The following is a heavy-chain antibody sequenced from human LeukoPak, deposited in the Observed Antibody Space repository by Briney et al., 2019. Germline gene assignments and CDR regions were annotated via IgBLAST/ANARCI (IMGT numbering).Heavy chain of an antibody. CDR2: ISHSGVT. Sequence: SETLSLTCAVYGGSFSGSYWGWIRHSPWKGLELIGEISHSGVTAYNPSLKSRVTISLDTSNSQFSLKLFSVTAADTAVYYCVRHPSFTLVGVVTAFDLWGRGTLVTVSS. V-gene: IGHV4-34*01. D-gene: IGHD3-3*01. CDR3: VRHPSFTLVGVVTAFDL. J-gene: IGHJ2*01. CDR1: GGSFSGSY.